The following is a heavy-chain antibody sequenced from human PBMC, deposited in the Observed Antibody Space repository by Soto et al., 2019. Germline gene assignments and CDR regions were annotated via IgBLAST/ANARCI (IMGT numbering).Heavy chain of an antibody. CDR3: SIGSWSAETFDV. D-gene: IGHD2-2*01. CDR1: GGTFNTYT. Sequence: QVHLIQSGAEVKKPGSSVKVSCKAAGGTFNTYTLFWVRQAPGHGLEWMGRIIPMLPVTNSAQKFQGRRTLTAHQSTGTAFMELTSLTSDDTAVYYCSIGSWSAETFDVWGQGTMVTVSS. CDR2: IIPMLPVT. V-gene: IGHV1-69*02. J-gene: IGHJ3*01.